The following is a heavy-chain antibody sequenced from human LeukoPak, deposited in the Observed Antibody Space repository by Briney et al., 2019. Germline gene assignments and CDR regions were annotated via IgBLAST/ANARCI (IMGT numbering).Heavy chain of an antibody. CDR1: GFTFSSYA. CDR2: ISGSGGSA. J-gene: IGHJ4*02. V-gene: IGHV3-23*01. CDR3: ARAYMTATRHFDS. D-gene: IGHD2-21*02. Sequence: GGSLRLSCAASGFTFSSYAMSWVRQAPGKGLGWVSAISGSGGSAYYADSVKGRFTISRDNSKNTLYLQMNSLRSEDTAVYYCARAYMTATRHFDSWGQGTLVTVSS.